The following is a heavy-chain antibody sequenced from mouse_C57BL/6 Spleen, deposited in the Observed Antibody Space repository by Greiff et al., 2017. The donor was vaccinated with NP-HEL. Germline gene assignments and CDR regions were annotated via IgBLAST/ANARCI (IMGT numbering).Heavy chain of an antibody. V-gene: IGHV5-4*01. Sequence: EVQLVESGGGLVKPGGSLKLSCAASGFTFSSYAMSWVRQTPEKRLEWVATISDGGSYTYYPDNVKGRFTISRDNAKNNLYLQMSHLKSEDTAMYYCAREDGGLAYWGQGTLVTVSA. CDR1: GFTFSSYA. D-gene: IGHD2-3*01. CDR3: AREDGGLAY. J-gene: IGHJ3*01. CDR2: ISDGGSYT.